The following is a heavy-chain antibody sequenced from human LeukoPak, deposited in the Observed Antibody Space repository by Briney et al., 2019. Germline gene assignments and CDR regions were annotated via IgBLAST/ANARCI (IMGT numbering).Heavy chain of an antibody. CDR1: GFTFSSYG. Sequence: GGSLRLSCAASGFTFSSYGMHWVRQAPGKGLEWVAVIWYDGSNKYYADSVRGRFTIPRDNSKNTLYLQMNSLRAEDTAVYYCARETSYYDILTGYYVETPFDYWGQGTLVTVSS. CDR2: IWYDGSNK. J-gene: IGHJ4*02. V-gene: IGHV3-33*01. D-gene: IGHD3-9*01. CDR3: ARETSYYDILTGYYVETPFDY.